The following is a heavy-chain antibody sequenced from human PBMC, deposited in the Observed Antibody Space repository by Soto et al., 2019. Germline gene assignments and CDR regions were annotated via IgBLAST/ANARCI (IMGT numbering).Heavy chain of an antibody. D-gene: IGHD6-19*01. CDR2: IQHDGSDK. J-gene: IGHJ4*02. V-gene: IGHV3-7*01. Sequence: GGSLRLSCAAAGCTFSSYRMSWVRQAPGKGLERVANIQHDGSDKYYVDAVKVRFPISRDNATTSLYLQIISLTAEDAAVYYCAPHALIAVARGPIANYFGSCGEG. CDR3: APHALIAVARGPIANYFGS. CDR1: GCTFSSYR.